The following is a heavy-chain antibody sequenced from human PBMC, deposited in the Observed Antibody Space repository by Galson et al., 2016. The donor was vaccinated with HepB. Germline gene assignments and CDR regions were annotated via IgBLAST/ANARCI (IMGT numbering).Heavy chain of an antibody. D-gene: IGHD3-3*01. Sequence: SLRLSCAASGFDFSNIAMTWVRQAPGQGLEWVSTINGGGGKTYYTDSVKGRFTISRDNSKNALVLQMNNLGADDTAVYYCATEYVLRSLESSSYYFRGLDVWGHGTAVTVSS. CDR3: ATEYVLRSLESSSYYFRGLDV. CDR2: INGGGGKT. CDR1: GFDFSNIA. V-gene: IGHV3-23*01. J-gene: IGHJ6*02.